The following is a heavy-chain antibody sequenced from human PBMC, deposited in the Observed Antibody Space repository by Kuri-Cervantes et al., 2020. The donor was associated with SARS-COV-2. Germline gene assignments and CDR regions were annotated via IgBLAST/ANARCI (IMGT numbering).Heavy chain of an antibody. V-gene: IGHV1-24*01. CDR2: FDPEDGET. D-gene: IGHD6-6*01. Sequence: ASVKVSCKVSGYTLTELSMHWVRQAPGKGLEWMGGFDPEDGETIYAQKFQGRVTMTEDTSTDTAYMELSSLRSEDTAVYYCAKWTSTGEYSIPSGPLDYWGQGTLVTVSS. CDR1: GYTLTELS. CDR3: AKWTSTGEYSIPSGPLDY. J-gene: IGHJ4*02.